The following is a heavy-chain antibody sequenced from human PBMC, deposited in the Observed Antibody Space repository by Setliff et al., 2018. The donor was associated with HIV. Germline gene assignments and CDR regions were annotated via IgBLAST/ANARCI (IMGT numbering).Heavy chain of an antibody. Sequence: PGESLKISCAASGFTFNSYGMNWVRQAPGKGLEWVSYISGSGSTIYYADSVKGRFTISRDNSKNSLNLQMNSLRAEDTAVYYCVRDHRPSNNNWHHWFDPWGQGTLVTVSS. D-gene: IGHD1-1*01. J-gene: IGHJ5*02. CDR1: GFTFNSYG. CDR3: VRDHRPSNNNWHHWFDP. V-gene: IGHV3-48*03. CDR2: ISGSGSTI.